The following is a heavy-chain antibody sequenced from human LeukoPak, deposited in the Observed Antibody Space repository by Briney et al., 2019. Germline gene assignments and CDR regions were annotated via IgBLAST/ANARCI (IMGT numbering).Heavy chain of an antibody. J-gene: IGHJ4*02. V-gene: IGHV4-4*07. CDR3: ARGRYSYGYKVGYYFDY. CDR1: GGSISSYY. Sequence: ASETLSLTCTVSGGSISSYYRSWIRQPAGKGLEWIGRIYTSGSTNYNPSLKSRVTMSVDTSKNQFSLKLSSVTAADTAVYYCARGRYSYGYKVGYYFDYWGQGTLVTVSS. D-gene: IGHD5-18*01. CDR2: IYTSGST.